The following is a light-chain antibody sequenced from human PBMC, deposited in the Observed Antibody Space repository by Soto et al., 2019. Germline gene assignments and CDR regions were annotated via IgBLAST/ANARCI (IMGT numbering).Light chain of an antibody. CDR2: DAS. Sequence: ENVLSQYAATLCLCQVAHVTRSCRASQSVSSYLSWYQKKPGQAPRLLIYDASTRATGIPARFSGSGSATDFTLIISSLEPEDFAVYYCQQRSNWPLITFGQGTRLEIK. V-gene: IGKV3-11*01. CDR3: QQRSNWPLIT. J-gene: IGKJ5*01. CDR1: QSVSSY.